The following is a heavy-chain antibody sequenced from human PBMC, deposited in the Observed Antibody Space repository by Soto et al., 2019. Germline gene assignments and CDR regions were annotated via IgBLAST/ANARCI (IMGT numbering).Heavy chain of an antibody. CDR1: GFTFSSYE. V-gene: IGHV3-48*03. CDR2: ISSGGDSP. Sequence: GGSLRLSCAASGFTFSSYELHWVRQAPGKTLEGISCISSGGDSPHYADSVNGRFTISRDNAKNSLYLQMNSLRVEHTAVYYCARVYCSTPTCHVQAFDSWGQGTLVTVSS. D-gene: IGHD2-2*01. CDR3: ARVYCSTPTCHVQAFDS. J-gene: IGHJ4*02.